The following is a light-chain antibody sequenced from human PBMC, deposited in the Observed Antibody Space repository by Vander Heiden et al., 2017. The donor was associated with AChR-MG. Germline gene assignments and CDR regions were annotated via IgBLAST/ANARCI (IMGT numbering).Light chain of an antibody. CDR1: QSVSSN. V-gene: IGKV3-15*01. Sequence: EIVMTQSLATLSVSPGERATLSCRASQSVSSNLAWYQQKPGQAPRLLIYGASTRATGIPARFSGSGSGTEFTLTISSLQSEDFAVYYCHQYNNWPPYTFGQGTKLEIK. CDR2: GAS. CDR3: HQYNNWPPYT. J-gene: IGKJ2*01.